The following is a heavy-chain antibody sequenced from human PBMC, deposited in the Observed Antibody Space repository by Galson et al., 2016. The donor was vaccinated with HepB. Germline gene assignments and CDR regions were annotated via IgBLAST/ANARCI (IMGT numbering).Heavy chain of an antibody. V-gene: IGHV3-30*18. CDR1: GFTFSSYG. J-gene: IGHJ6*02. CDR3: AKDGLLYYDSGPYHSGGRGGNGMDV. Sequence: SLRLSCAASGFTFSSYGLHWVRQAPGKGLEWVAVISYDGTNKYYADSVKGRFTISRDKSKNTLYLQMNSLRREDTAVYYCAKDGLLYYDSGPYHSGGRGGNGMDVWGQGTTVTVSS. CDR2: ISYDGTNK. D-gene: IGHD3-22*01.